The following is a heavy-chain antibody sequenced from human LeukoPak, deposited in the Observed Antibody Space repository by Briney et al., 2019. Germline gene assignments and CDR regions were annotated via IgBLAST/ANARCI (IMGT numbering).Heavy chain of an antibody. CDR3: ARGPAYYYDSSGYYLDY. CDR1: GGSFSGYY. V-gene: IGHV4-34*01. CDR2: INHSGST. Sequence: PSETLSLTCAVYGGSFSGYYWSWIRQPPGKGLEWSGEINHSGSTNYNPSLKSRVTISVDTSKNQFSLKLSSVTAADTAVYYCARGPAYYYDSSGYYLDYWGRGTLVTVSS. D-gene: IGHD3-22*01. J-gene: IGHJ4*02.